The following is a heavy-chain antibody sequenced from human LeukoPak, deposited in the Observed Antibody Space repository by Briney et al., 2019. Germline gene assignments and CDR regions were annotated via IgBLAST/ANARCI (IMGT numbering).Heavy chain of an antibody. Sequence: ASVKVSCKASGYTFTGYYFHWVRQAPGQGLEWMGWINPNSGGTNYAQKFQGRVTMTRDTSISTAYMELSRLRSDDTAVYYCARAGVDITMGGIDYWGQGTLVTVSS. V-gene: IGHV1-2*02. CDR3: ARAGVDITMGGIDY. J-gene: IGHJ4*02. D-gene: IGHD3-10*01. CDR1: GYTFTGYY. CDR2: INPNSGGT.